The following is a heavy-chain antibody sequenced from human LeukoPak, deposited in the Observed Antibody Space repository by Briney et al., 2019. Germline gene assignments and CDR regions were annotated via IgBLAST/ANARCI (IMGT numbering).Heavy chain of an antibody. Sequence: SETLSLTCIVSGYSITNDYYWGWIRQPPGKGLEWIGGIYHSGTTYYNPSLKSRVSISGDTSKNQISMKLSSVTAADTAVYYCARVGQWHLGRYYMDVWGKGTTVTVSS. CDR2: IYHSGTT. CDR1: GYSITNDYY. D-gene: IGHD6-19*01. J-gene: IGHJ6*03. V-gene: IGHV4-38-2*02. CDR3: ARVGQWHLGRYYMDV.